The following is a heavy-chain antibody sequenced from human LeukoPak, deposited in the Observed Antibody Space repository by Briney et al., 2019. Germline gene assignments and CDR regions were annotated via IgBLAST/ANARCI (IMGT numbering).Heavy chain of an antibody. J-gene: IGHJ5*02. CDR3: ARVSAAAGTRYWFDP. CDR2: INHSGST. D-gene: IGHD6-13*01. V-gene: IGHV4-34*01. Sequence: KPSETLSLTCAVYGGSFSGYYWSWIRQPPGKGLEWIGEINHSGSTNYNPSFKSRVTISVDTSKNQFSLKLSSVTAADTAVYYCARVSAAAGTRYWFDPWGQGTLVTVSS. CDR1: GGSFSGYY.